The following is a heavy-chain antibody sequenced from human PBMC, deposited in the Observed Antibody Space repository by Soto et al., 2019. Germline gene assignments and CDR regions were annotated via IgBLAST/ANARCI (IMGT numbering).Heavy chain of an antibody. V-gene: IGHV3-9*01. CDR3: AKDPYCSSTSCGGNGAYYFYMDV. J-gene: IGHJ6*03. D-gene: IGHD2-2*01. CDR2: ISWNSGSI. Sequence: EVQLVESGGGLVQPGRSLRLSCAASGFTFDDYAMHWVRQAPGKGLEWVSGISWNSGSIGYADSVKGRFTISRDNAKNSLYLQMNSLSAEDTALYYCAKDPYCSSTSCGGNGAYYFYMDVWGKGTTVTVSS. CDR1: GFTFDDYA.